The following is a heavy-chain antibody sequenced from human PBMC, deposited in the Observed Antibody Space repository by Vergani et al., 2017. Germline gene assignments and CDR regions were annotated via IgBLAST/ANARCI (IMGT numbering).Heavy chain of an antibody. V-gene: IGHV1-69*04. J-gene: IGHJ3*02. CDR1: GYTFTSYG. Sequence: QVQLVQSGAEVKKPGASVKVSCKASGYTFTSYGISWVRQAPGQGLEWMGRIIPILGIANYAQKFQGRVTITADKSTSTAYMELSSLRSEDTAVYYCARNRGQKAPQGAFDIWGQGTMVTVSS. CDR3: ARNRGQKAPQGAFDI. D-gene: IGHD3-10*01. CDR2: IIPILGIA.